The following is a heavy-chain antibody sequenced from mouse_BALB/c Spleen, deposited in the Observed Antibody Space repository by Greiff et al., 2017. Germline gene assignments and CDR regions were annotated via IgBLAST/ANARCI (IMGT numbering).Heavy chain of an antibody. Sequence: EVKLMESGGGLVQPGGSRKLSCAASGFTFSSFGMHWVRQAPEKGLEWVAYISSGSSTIYYADTVKGRFTISRDNPKNTLFLQMTSLRSEDTAMYYCARRGYYGSSDYYAMDYWGQGTSVTVSS. V-gene: IGHV5-17*02. CDR3: ARRGYYGSSDYYAMDY. J-gene: IGHJ4*01. CDR1: GFTFSSFG. CDR2: ISSGSSTI. D-gene: IGHD1-1*01.